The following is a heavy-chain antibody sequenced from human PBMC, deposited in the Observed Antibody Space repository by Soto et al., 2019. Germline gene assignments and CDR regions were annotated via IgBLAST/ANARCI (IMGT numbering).Heavy chain of an antibody. J-gene: IGHJ1*01. Sequence: EVQLLESGGGLVQPGGSLRLSCAASGFTFSSYAMSWVRQAPGKGLEWVSAISGSGGSTYYADSVKGRFTISRDNXXNALYLQRNSLRAEDTAVYYCAKGRGGSPPRYFQHWGQGTLVTVSS. CDR1: GFTFSSYA. CDR3: AKGRGGSPPRYFQH. V-gene: IGHV3-23*01. CDR2: ISGSGGST. D-gene: IGHD1-26*01.